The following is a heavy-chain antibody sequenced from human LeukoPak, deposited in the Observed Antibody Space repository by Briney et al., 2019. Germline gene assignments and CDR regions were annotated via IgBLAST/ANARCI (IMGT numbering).Heavy chain of an antibody. Sequence: GGSLRLSCAASGFTFSSYAMSWVRQAPGKGLEWVSAISGSGGSTYYADSVKGRFTISRDNSKNTLYLQMNSLRAEDTAVYYCAKVLDYYDSSGYFDYWGQGTLVTVSS. J-gene: IGHJ4*02. CDR1: GFTFSSYA. D-gene: IGHD3-22*01. V-gene: IGHV3-23*01. CDR2: ISGSGGST. CDR3: AKVLDYYDSSGYFDY.